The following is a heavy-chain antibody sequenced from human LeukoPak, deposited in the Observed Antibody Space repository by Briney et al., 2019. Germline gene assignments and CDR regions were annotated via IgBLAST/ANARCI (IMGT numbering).Heavy chain of an antibody. CDR3: ARKTTIFGVVITDY. CDR2: IIPIFGTA. CDR1: GGTFSSYA. J-gene: IGHJ4*02. Sequence: VASVKVSCKASGGTFSSYAISWVRQAPGQGLEWMGGIIPIFGTANYAQKFQGRVTITADESTSTAYMELSSLRSEDTAVYYCARKTTIFGVVITDYWGQGTLVTVSS. D-gene: IGHD3-3*01. V-gene: IGHV1-69*13.